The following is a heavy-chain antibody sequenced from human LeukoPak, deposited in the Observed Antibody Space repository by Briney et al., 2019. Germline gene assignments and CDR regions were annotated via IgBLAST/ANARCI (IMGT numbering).Heavy chain of an antibody. D-gene: IGHD5-12*01. CDR3: ARVIPVATHDY. CDR1: GGTFSSYA. V-gene: IGHV1-18*01. Sequence: ASVKVSCKASGGTFSSYAISWVRQAPGQGLEWMGWISAYNGITNYAQKLQGRVTMTTDTSTSTAYMELRSLRSDDTAVYYCARVIPVATHDYWGQGTLVTVSS. CDR2: ISAYNGIT. J-gene: IGHJ4*02.